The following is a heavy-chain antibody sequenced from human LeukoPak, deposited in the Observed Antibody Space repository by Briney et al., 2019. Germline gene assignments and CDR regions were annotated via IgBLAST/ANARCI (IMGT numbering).Heavy chain of an antibody. Sequence: GRSLRLSCAASGFTFDDYATHWVRQAPGKGLEWVSGISWNSGSIGYADSVKGRFTISRDNAKNSLYLQMNSLRAEDTALYYCAKAAAGTAYFDYWGQGTLVTVSS. CDR1: GFTFDDYA. CDR3: AKAAAGTAYFDY. CDR2: ISWNSGSI. V-gene: IGHV3-9*01. D-gene: IGHD6-13*01. J-gene: IGHJ4*02.